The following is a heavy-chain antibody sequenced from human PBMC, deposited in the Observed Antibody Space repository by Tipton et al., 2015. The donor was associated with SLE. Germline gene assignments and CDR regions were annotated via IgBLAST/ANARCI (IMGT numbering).Heavy chain of an antibody. J-gene: IGHJ6*03. CDR1: NGSISSSPYY. V-gene: IGHV4-39*07. Sequence: TLSLTCTVSNGSISSSPYYWGRIRQSPGQGLEWVGSIYYSGSTYDNPSLKSRVTISVDTSRKQCSLNLTSVTAADTAVYYCARGPYYYMDVWGKGTTVTVSS. CDR2: IYYSGST. CDR3: ARGPYYYMDV.